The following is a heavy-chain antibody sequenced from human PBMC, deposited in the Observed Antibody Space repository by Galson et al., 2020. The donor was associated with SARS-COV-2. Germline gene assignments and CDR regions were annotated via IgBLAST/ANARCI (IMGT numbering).Heavy chain of an antibody. CDR1: GFTFSTYG. CDR3: AREWGGHQHYDYVWGTYRLGPGAFDI. V-gene: IGHV3-21*01. Sequence: NSGGSLRLSCAASGFTFSTYGMNWVRQAPGKGLEWVSSISSRSTDIYYADSLKGRFTISRDNARNSLYLQMNSLTAEDTALYYCAREWGGHQHYDYVWGTYRLGPGAFDIWGQGTMVTVSS. D-gene: IGHD3-16*02. CDR2: ISSRSTDI. J-gene: IGHJ3*02.